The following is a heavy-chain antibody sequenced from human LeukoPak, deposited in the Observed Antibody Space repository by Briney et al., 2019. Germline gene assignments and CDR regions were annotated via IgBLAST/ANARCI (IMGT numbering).Heavy chain of an antibody. CDR2: ISYDGSNK. CDR3: ARDHSSLYYFDY. CDR1: GFTFSSHA. J-gene: IGHJ4*02. Sequence: GGSPRLSCAASGFTFSSHAMHWVRQAPGKGLEWVAVISYDGSNKYYADSVKGRFTISRDNSKNTLYLQMNSLRAEDTAVYYCARDHSSLYYFDYWGQGTLVTVSS. D-gene: IGHD2-21*01. V-gene: IGHV3-30-3*01.